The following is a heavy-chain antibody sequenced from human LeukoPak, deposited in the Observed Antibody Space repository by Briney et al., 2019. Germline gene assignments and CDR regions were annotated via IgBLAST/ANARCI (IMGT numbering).Heavy chain of an antibody. J-gene: IGHJ4*02. Sequence: SETLSLTCTVSGGSISSYYWNWIRQPPGKGLEWIGYIYYTGSTDYNPSLKSRVIILVDTSKNQFSLKLSSVTAADTAVYYCATFGSSMATFDYWGQGTLVTVSS. CDR2: IYYTGST. V-gene: IGHV4-59*01. CDR1: GGSISSYY. D-gene: IGHD5-24*01. CDR3: ATFGSSMATFDY.